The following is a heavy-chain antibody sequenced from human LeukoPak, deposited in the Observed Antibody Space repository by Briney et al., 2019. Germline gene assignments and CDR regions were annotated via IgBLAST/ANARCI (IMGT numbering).Heavy chain of an antibody. D-gene: IGHD3-3*01. CDR1: GYTFTVYY. CDR2: INPNSGGT. V-gene: IGHV1-2*02. Sequence: GASVTVSCTASGYTFTVYYMHWVRHAPGQGLEWMGCINPNSGGTNYAQKFQGRVTMTRDSSISTAYMDLSTLRSDDTAVFYCARGGVVWSAYYDLIFDYWGQGTLVTVSS. J-gene: IGHJ4*02. CDR3: ARGGVVWSAYYDLIFDY.